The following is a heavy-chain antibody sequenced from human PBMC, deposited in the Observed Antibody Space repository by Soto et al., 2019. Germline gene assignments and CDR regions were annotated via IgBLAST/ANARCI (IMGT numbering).Heavy chain of an antibody. CDR1: GGSISSYY. D-gene: IGHD1-26*01. CDR3: ARVSGSYYYGMEV. Sequence: PSETLSLTCTVSGGSISSYYWSWIRQPPGKGLEWIGYIYYSGSTSYNPSLKSRVTISVDTSKNQFSLKLSSVTAADTAVYYCARVSGSYYYGMEVWGQGITVTVSS. V-gene: IGHV4-59*12. CDR2: IYYSGST. J-gene: IGHJ6*02.